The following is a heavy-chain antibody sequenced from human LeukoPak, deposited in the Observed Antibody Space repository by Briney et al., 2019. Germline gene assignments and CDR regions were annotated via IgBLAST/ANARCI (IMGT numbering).Heavy chain of an antibody. Sequence: GGSLRLSCAASGFSFSDYAIYWVRQTPGKGLEWVAFIRYDGINKIYADSVKGRFTISRDNSKNTLYLQMNSLRAEDTAVYYCAKGVVVAPDVTPFDYWGQGTLVTVSS. V-gene: IGHV3-30*02. CDR2: IRYDGINK. D-gene: IGHD2-2*01. CDR3: AKGVVVAPDVTPFDY. J-gene: IGHJ4*02. CDR1: GFSFSDYA.